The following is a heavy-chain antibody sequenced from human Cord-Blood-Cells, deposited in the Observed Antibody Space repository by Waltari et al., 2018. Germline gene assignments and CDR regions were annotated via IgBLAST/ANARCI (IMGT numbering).Heavy chain of an antibody. CDR3: ARDLDY. CDR1: GFTFSDHY. Sequence: EVQLVESGGGLVQPGGSLRLSCAASGFTFSDHYMDWVRQAPGEGLGWVCRTRNKANSYTTEYAPVVKGRFTTTKDDSKTSLYLKMNSMKSEDTAVYYCARDLDYWGQRTLVTVSS. V-gene: IGHV3-72*01. CDR2: TRNKANSYTT. J-gene: IGHJ4*02.